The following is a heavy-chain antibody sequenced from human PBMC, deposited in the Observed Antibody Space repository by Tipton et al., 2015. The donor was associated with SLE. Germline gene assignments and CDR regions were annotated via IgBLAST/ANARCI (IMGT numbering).Heavy chain of an antibody. J-gene: IGHJ5*02. Sequence: TLSLTCTVSGGSISSYYWSWIRQPPGKGLEWIGEINHSGSTNYNPSLKSRVTISVDTAKNQFTLKLSSVTAADTAVYYCAREMVVTLNWFDPWGQGTVVTVSS. CDR2: INHSGST. CDR3: AREMVVTLNWFDP. D-gene: IGHD2-21*02. V-gene: IGHV4-34*01. CDR1: GGSISSYY.